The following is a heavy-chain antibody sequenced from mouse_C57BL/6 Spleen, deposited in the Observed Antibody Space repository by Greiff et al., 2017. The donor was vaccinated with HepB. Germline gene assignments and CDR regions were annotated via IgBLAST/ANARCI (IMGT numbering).Heavy chain of an antibody. CDR1: GYTFTSYW. V-gene: IGHV1-69*01. CDR3: ARNDGYYYDY. D-gene: IGHD2-3*01. CDR2: IDPSASYT. Sequence: QVQLQQPGAELVMPGASVKLSCKASGYTFTSYWMHWVKQRPGQGLEWIGEIDPSASYTNYNQKFKGKSTLTVDKSSSTAYMQLSSLTSEDSAVYYCARNDGYYYDYWGQGTTLTVAS. J-gene: IGHJ2*01.